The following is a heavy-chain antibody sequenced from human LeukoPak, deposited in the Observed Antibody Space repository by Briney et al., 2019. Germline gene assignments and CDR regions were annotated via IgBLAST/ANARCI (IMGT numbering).Heavy chain of an antibody. Sequence: PGGSLRLSCAASGFTFSSYAMSWVRQAPGKGLEWVSSISSSSSYIYYADSVKGRFTISRDNAKNSLYLQMNSLRPEDTAIYYCAREGFTSSWLYYYYYMDVWDKGTTVTVSS. D-gene: IGHD6-13*01. J-gene: IGHJ6*03. CDR1: GFTFSSYA. V-gene: IGHV3-21*01. CDR2: ISSSSSYI. CDR3: AREGFTSSWLYYYYYMDV.